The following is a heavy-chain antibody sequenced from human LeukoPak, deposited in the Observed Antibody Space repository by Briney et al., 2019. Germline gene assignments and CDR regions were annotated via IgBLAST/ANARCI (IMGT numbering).Heavy chain of an antibody. Sequence: GGSLRLSCAASGFTFDDYAMPWVRQAPGKGLEWVSGISWSSGSIGYADSVKGRFTISRDNAKNSLYLQMNSLRADDTALYYCAKGSHYYDSSGYYHDAFDIWGQGTMVTVSS. CDR3: AKGSHYYDSSGYYHDAFDI. D-gene: IGHD3-22*01. J-gene: IGHJ3*02. CDR1: GFTFDDYA. V-gene: IGHV3-9*01. CDR2: ISWSSGSI.